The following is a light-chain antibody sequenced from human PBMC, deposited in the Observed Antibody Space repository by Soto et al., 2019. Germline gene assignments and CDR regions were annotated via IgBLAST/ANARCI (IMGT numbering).Light chain of an antibody. V-gene: IGKV3-20*01. J-gene: IGKJ3*01. CDR2: GAS. Sequence: EIVLTQSPGTLSLSPGERATLSCRASQSVSSSYLAWYQQKPGQAPRLLIHGASSRATCIPDRFSGSGSGTDFTLTISRLEPEDFAVSYCHQYGSSSIFTFGPGTKVDIK. CDR3: HQYGSSSIFT. CDR1: QSVSSSY.